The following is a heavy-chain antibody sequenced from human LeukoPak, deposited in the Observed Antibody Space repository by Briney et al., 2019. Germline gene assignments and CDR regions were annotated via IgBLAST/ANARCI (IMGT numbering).Heavy chain of an antibody. J-gene: IGHJ4*02. CDR1: GFAFSSYS. Sequence: PGGSLRLSCAASGFAFSSYSMNWVRQAPGKGLEWVSYISSSSSTIYYADSVKGRFTISRDNAKNSLYLQVNSLRADDTAVYYCARASSDSGGYHLGAGARADYWGQGTLVTVSS. CDR3: ARASSDSGGYHLGAGARADY. D-gene: IGHD3-22*01. V-gene: IGHV3-48*01. CDR2: ISSSSSTI.